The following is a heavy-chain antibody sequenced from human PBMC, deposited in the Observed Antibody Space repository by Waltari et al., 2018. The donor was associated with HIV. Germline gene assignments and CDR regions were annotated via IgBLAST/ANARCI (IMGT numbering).Heavy chain of an antibody. J-gene: IGHJ6*02. V-gene: IGHV1-8*01. Sequence: QVQLVQSGAEVKKPGASVKVSCKASGYTFTSYDINWVRQATGQGLEWMGWMNPNSGNTGYAQKFQGRVTMTRNTSISTAYMELSSLRSEDTAVYYCARGNLRFLEWLSGDSYYYYGMDVWGQGTTVTVSS. CDR2: MNPNSGNT. D-gene: IGHD3-3*01. CDR3: ARGNLRFLEWLSGDSYYYYGMDV. CDR1: GYTFTSYD.